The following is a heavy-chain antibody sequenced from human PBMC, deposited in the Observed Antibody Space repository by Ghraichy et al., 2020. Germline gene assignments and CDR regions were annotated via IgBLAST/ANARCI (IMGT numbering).Heavy chain of an antibody. V-gene: IGHV1-2*02. J-gene: IGHJ6*02. CDR3: AREARFNNKDAAALDV. CDR2: INYNSGDT. CDR1: GYTFTGYF. D-gene: IGHD1/OR15-1a*01. Sequence: ASVKVSCKASGYTFTGYFLQWVRQAPGQGLEWMGWINYNSGDTKSTQKFQGRLTMTRDTSITTAYLEVNGLRSDDTALYYCAREARFNNKDAAALDVWGQGTTVTVSS.